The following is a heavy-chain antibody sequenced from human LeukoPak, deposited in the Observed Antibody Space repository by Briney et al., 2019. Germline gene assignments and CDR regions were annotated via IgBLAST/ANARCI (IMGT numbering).Heavy chain of an antibody. CDR3: ARDLRGSLLSRGIGTFDI. CDR1: GYTFSDNF. CDR2: INPNSGGT. V-gene: IGHV1-2*02. J-gene: IGHJ3*02. Sequence: ASVKVSCKASGYTFSDNFMHWVRQAPGQGLEWMGWINPNSGGTNYAQKFQGRVTMTSDTSISTAYMELSRLRSDDTAVYYCARDLRGSLLSRGIGTFDIWGQGTMVTVSS. D-gene: IGHD3-16*01.